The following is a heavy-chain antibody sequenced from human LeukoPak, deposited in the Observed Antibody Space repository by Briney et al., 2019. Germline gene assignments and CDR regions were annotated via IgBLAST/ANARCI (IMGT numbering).Heavy chain of an antibody. Sequence: SETLSLTCTVSGGSISSYYWSWIRQPAGKGLEWIGRIYTSGSTNYNPSLKSRVTMSVDTSKNQFSLKLSSVTAADTAVYYCARVDYDSSGYPFYYWGQGTLVTVSS. V-gene: IGHV4-4*07. J-gene: IGHJ4*02. CDR1: GGSISSYY. D-gene: IGHD3-22*01. CDR2: IYTSGST. CDR3: ARVDYDSSGYPFYY.